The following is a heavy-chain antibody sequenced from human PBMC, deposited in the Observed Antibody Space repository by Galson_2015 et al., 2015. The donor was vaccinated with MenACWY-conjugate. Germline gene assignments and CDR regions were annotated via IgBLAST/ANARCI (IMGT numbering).Heavy chain of an antibody. J-gene: IGHJ4*02. Sequence: SLRLSCAASGFTFSTSWMHWVRQAPGKGLVWVSRINADGSSTTYADSVKGRFTISRDNAEKTVYLQMNSLRAEDTAVYYCATWPGYPIGGWGQGTLVTVSS. CDR2: INADGSST. D-gene: IGHD6-13*01. V-gene: IGHV3-74*01. CDR3: ATWPGYPIGG. CDR1: GFTFSTSW.